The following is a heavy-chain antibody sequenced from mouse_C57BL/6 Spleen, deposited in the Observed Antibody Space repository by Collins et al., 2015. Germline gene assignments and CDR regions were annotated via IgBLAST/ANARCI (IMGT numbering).Heavy chain of an antibody. CDR2: ISSGSSTI. CDR3: ATVGY. CDR1: GFTFSDYG. J-gene: IGHJ2*01. V-gene: IGHV5-17*01. Sequence: EVQLVESGGGLVKPGGSLKVSCAASGFTFSDYGMHWVRQAPEKGLEWVAYISSGSSTIYYADTVKGRFTISRDNAKNTLFLQMTSLRSEDTAMYYCATVGYWGQGTTLTVSS. D-gene: IGHD1-1*01.